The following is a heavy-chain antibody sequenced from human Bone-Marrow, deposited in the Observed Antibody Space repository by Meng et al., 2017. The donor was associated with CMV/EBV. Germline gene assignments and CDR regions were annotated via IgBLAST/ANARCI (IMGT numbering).Heavy chain of an antibody. V-gene: IGHV2-26*01. CDR3: ARIVRGWDPRNGYDSSGYYYHQIAY. CDR2: IFSNDEK. J-gene: IGHJ4*02. D-gene: IGHD3-22*01. CDR1: GFSLSNARMG. Sequence: SGPTLVKPTQTLTLTCTFSGFSLSNARMGVSWIRQPPGKALEWLAHIFSNDEKSYSTSLKSRLTISKDTSKSQVVLTMTNMDPVDTATYYCARIVRGWDPRNGYDSSGYYYHQIAYWGQGHLV.